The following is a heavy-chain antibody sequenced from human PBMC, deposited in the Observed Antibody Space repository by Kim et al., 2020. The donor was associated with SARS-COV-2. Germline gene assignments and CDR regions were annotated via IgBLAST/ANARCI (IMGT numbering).Heavy chain of an antibody. D-gene: IGHD3-3*01. J-gene: IGHJ6*02. CDR3: ARARGSITIFGVAPPGYYYYGRDV. V-gene: IGHV4-31*03. CDR2: IYYSGST. CDR1: GGSISSGGYY. Sequence: SETLSLTCTVSGGSISSGGYYWSWIRQHPGKGLEWLGYIYYSGSTYYNPSLKSRVTISVDTSKNQFSLKLSSVTAADTAVYYCARARGSITIFGVAPPGYYYYGRDVWGQGTTVSVSS.